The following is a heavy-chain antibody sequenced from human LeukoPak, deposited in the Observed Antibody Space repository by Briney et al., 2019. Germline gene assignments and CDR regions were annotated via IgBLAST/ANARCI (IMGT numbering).Heavy chain of an antibody. CDR1: GGSFSGYY. V-gene: IGHV4-34*01. CDR2: INHSGST. Sequence: SETLSLTCAVYGGSFSGYYWSWIRQPPGKGLEWIGEINHSGSTNYNPSLKSRVTISVDTSKNQFSLKLSSVTAADTAVYYCARGSDLYCSGGSCYRNRYYYYGMDVWGQGTTVTVSS. CDR3: ARGSDLYCSGGSCYRNRYYYYGMDV. D-gene: IGHD2-15*01. J-gene: IGHJ6*02.